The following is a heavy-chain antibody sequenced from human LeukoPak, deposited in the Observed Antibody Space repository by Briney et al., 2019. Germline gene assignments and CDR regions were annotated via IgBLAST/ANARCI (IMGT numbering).Heavy chain of an antibody. D-gene: IGHD1-26*01. CDR2: IYNSGST. CDR3: ARGPGGGSYPDAFDI. CDR1: GGSISSDY. V-gene: IGHV4-59*01. Sequence: SETLSLTCTVSGGSISSDYWSWIRQPPGKGLEWVAYIYNSGSTSYNPSLKSRVTISMNTSKNQFSLKLSSVTAADTAVYYCARGPGGGSYPDAFDIWGQGTMVTVSS. J-gene: IGHJ3*02.